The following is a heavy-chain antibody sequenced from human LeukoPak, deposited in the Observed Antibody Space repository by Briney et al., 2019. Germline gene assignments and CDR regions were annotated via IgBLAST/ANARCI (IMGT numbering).Heavy chain of an antibody. V-gene: IGHV3-33*08. CDR3: AGDYGPYYFDY. D-gene: IGHD3-10*01. CDR2: IWYDGSNK. J-gene: IGHJ4*02. CDR1: GFTFSNVW. Sequence: GGSLRLSCAASGFTFSNVWMSWVRQAPGKGLEWVAVIWYDGSNKYYADSVKGRFTISRDNSKNTLNLQMNSLRAEDTAVYYCAGDYGPYYFDYWGQGTLVTVSS.